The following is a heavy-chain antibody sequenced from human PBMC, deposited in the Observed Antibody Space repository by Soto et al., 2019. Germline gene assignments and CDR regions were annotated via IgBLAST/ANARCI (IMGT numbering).Heavy chain of an antibody. CDR1: GGTLSYNA. V-gene: IGHV1-69*13. Sequence: SVKVSCKASGGTLSYNAFSWVRQAPGQGLEWMGGIVTIFGTANHAQKFQGRVTITADESTSTAYMELSSLRSEDTAVYYCARNGEYSSSQFGMDVWGQGTTVTVSS. CDR3: ARNGEYSSSQFGMDV. J-gene: IGHJ6*02. CDR2: IVTIFGTA. D-gene: IGHD6-13*01.